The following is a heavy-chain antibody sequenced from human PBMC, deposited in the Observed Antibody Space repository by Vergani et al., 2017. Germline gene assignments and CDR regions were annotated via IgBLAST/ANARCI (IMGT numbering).Heavy chain of an antibody. CDR1: GYTFTGYY. D-gene: IGHD1-20*01. J-gene: IGHJ5*02. CDR2: INPNSGGT. Sequence: QVQLVESGGGLVKPGASVKVSCKASGYTFTGYYMHWVRQAPGQGLEWMGWINPNSGGTNYAQKFQGRVTMTRDTSISTAYMELRSLRSDDTAVYYCARDLGNNWNDWFDPWGQGTLVTVSS. CDR3: ARDLGNNWNDWFDP. V-gene: IGHV1-2*02.